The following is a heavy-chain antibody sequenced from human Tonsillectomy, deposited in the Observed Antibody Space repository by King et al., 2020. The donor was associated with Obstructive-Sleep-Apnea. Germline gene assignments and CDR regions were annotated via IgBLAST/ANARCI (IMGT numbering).Heavy chain of an antibody. CDR3: ARPDSSGWFTYDH. D-gene: IGHD6-19*01. CDR1: GYNFADFW. V-gene: IGHV5-51*01. Sequence: DVQLVESGAEVKKPGESLKISCKGFGYNFADFWIGWVRQMPGKGLEWMGVIYPGDSDTRYSPSFQGQVTISVDRSISIAYLQWRTLQASDTAMYYCARPDSSGWFTYDHWGQGTPVTVSS. CDR2: IYPGDSDT. J-gene: IGHJ4*02.